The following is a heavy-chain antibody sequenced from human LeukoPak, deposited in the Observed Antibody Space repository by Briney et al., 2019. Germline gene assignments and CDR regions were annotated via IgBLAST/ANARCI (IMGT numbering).Heavy chain of an antibody. CDR2: INHSGST. Sequence: SETLSLTCAVYGGSFSGYYWSWIRQPPGKGLEWIGEINHSGSTNYNPSLKSRVTISVDTSKNQFSLKLSSVTAADTAVYYCARALAVAGTQPRDYWGQGTLVTVSS. J-gene: IGHJ4*02. D-gene: IGHD6-19*01. CDR1: GGSFSGYY. V-gene: IGHV4-34*01. CDR3: ARALAVAGTQPRDY.